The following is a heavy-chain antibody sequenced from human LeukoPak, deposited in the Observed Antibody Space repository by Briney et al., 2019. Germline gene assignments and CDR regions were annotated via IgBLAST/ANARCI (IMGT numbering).Heavy chain of an antibody. J-gene: IGHJ4*02. D-gene: IGHD4-17*01. V-gene: IGHV4-61*09. CDR3: ARDEGYGKAYIGY. CDR1: GGSISSGSYY. CDR2: MYSSENI. Sequence: SETLSLTCTISGGSISSGSYYWSWIRQPAGKGLEWIGHMYSSENIKYNPFLMSRVTISVDTSKNQFSLKVSSVTAADTAVYYCARDEGYGKAYIGYWGQGTLVTVSS.